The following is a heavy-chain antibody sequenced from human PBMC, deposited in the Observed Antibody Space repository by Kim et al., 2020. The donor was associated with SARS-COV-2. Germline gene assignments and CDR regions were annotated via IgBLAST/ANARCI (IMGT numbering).Heavy chain of an antibody. D-gene: IGHD5-12*01. V-gene: IGHV1-3*01. J-gene: IGHJ4*02. Sequence: KYSQKFQGRVTITRDTSASTAYMELSSLRSEDTAVYYCARFSIVATVVDYWGQGTLVTVSS. CDR3: ARFSIVATVVDY.